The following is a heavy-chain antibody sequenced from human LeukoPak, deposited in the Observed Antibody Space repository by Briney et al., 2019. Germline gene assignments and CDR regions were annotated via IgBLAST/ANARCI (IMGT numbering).Heavy chain of an antibody. CDR2: IKSRTVGGGTT. Sequence: GGSLRLSCAASGFTFSNAWMYWVRQAPGKGLEWVGRIKSRTVGGGTTDYAAPVKGRFTISRDDSKNTLYLQMNSLKTEDTAVYYCTTAPDIVVVPAAMGEDYNYYMDVWGKGTTVTVSS. CDR3: TTAPDIVVVPAAMGEDYNYYMDV. J-gene: IGHJ6*03. D-gene: IGHD2-2*01. V-gene: IGHV3-15*01. CDR1: GFTFSNAW.